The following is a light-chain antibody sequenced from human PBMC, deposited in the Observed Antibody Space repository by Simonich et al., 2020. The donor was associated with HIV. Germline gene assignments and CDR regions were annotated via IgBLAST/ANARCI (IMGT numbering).Light chain of an antibody. J-gene: IGKJ1*01. CDR2: KAS. Sequence: DIQMTQSPSSLSASVGDRVTITCRASQIISSYLNWYQQKPGKAPKLLIYKASSLESGVPTRFSGSGSGTEFTLTISSLQPDDFATYYCQQYNSYGTFGQGTKVEIK. CDR1: QIISSY. CDR3: QQYNSYGT. V-gene: IGKV1-5*03.